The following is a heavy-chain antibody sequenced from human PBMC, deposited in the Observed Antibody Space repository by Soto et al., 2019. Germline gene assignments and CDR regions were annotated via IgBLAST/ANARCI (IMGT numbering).Heavy chain of an antibody. Sequence: GGSLRLSCAASGFTFSSYAMSWVRQAPGKGLEWVSAISGSGGSTYYADSVKGRFTISRDNSKNTLYLQMNSLRAEDTAVYYCANLFPYYGFCSGYYGLDVWGRGSTVTVSS. D-gene: IGHD3-3*01. CDR3: ANLFPYYGFCSGYYGLDV. J-gene: IGHJ6*02. CDR1: GFTFSSYA. V-gene: IGHV3-23*01. CDR2: ISGSGGST.